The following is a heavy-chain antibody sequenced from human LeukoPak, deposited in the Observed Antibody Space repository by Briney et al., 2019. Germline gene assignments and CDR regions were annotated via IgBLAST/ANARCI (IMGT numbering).Heavy chain of an antibody. V-gene: IGHV3-48*01. Sequence: PGGSLRLSCAASGFTFSTYPMNWVRQAPGKGLEWVSYISSRSSTIYYADSVKGRLTISRDNAKNSLYLQMNSLRAEDTAVYYCARPAADCGGDCYWAFDYWGQGTLVTVSS. J-gene: IGHJ4*02. CDR1: GFTFSTYP. D-gene: IGHD2-21*01. CDR2: ISSRSSTI. CDR3: ARPAADCGGDCYWAFDY.